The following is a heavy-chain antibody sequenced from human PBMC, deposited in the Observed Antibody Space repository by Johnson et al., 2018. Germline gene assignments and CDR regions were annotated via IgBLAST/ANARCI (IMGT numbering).Heavy chain of an antibody. CDR1: GFTFSTYA. Sequence: QVQLVESGGGVVQPGRSLRLSCAASGFTFSTYAMHWVRQAPGKGLEWVALMSYDGINIYYADSVKGRFTISRYNPKNTLYLQVSSLRTEDTGVYSCARSRHCSGGNCQSWYYYGMDVWGQGATIIVSS. CDR2: MSYDGINI. D-gene: IGHD2-15*01. CDR3: ARSRHCSGGNCQSWYYYGMDV. V-gene: IGHV3-30-3*01. J-gene: IGHJ6*02.